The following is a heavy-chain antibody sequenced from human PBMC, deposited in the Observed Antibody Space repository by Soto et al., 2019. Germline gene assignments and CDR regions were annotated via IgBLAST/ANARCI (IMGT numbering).Heavy chain of an antibody. Sequence: SETLSLTCTVSGGSISGYYWSWIQQPPGKGLEWIGYMYNTGSTVYNPSFKSRVTISVDTSKNQFSLKLNSVTAADTAVYYCARDLWGYCGTDCYPLDVWGQGTTVTVS. CDR3: ARDLWGYCGTDCYPLDV. D-gene: IGHD2-21*02. V-gene: IGHV4-59*01. CDR1: GGSISGYY. CDR2: MYNTGST. J-gene: IGHJ6*02.